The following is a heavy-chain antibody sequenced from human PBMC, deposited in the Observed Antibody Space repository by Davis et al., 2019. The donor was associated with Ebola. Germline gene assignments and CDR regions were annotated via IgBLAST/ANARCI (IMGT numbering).Heavy chain of an antibody. V-gene: IGHV3-23*01. Sequence: GGSLSLSCAASGFTFSSYAMTWARQVPGKGLEWVSAITSSGGSTYYGDSVKGRFTISRDNAKNSLYLQMNSLRVEDTALYHCARVNAVTGYSRFDPWGQGILVTVSS. J-gene: IGHJ5*02. CDR2: ITSSGGST. CDR3: ARVNAVTGYSRFDP. D-gene: IGHD3-9*01. CDR1: GFTFSSYA.